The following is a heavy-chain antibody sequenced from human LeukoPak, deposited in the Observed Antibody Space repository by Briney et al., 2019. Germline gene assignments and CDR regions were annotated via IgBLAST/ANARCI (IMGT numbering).Heavy chain of an antibody. CDR2: IYYGGST. D-gene: IGHD5/OR15-5a*01. Sequence: PSETLSLTCTVSGGSISSYYWSWIRQPPGKGLEWIGYIYYGGSTNYNPSLKSRVTISVDTSKNQFSLKLSSVTAADTAVYYCARSWAEVSGGFDPWGQGTLVTVSS. J-gene: IGHJ5*02. CDR1: GGSISSYY. CDR3: ARSWAEVSGGFDP. V-gene: IGHV4-59*01.